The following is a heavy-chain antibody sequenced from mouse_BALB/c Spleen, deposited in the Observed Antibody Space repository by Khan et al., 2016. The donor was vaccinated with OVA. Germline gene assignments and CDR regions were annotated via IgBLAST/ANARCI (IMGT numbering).Heavy chain of an antibody. D-gene: IGHD1-2*01. V-gene: IGHV2-9*02. J-gene: IGHJ3*01. CDR2: IWAGGSP. CDR1: GFSLTSYG. Sequence: QVQLKESGPGLVAPSQSLSITCTVSGFSLTSYGVHWVRQPPGKGLEWLGIIWAGGSPNYNSALMSRLSISKDNSKGQVFLKMNSLQTDDTAMYYCARDTTATPYWGQGILVTVSA. CDR3: ARDTTATPY.